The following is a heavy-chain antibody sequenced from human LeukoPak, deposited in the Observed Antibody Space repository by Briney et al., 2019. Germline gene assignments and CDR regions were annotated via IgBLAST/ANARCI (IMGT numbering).Heavy chain of an antibody. CDR1: GYTFTGYY. D-gene: IGHD2-2*01. Sequence: ASVKVSCKASGYTFTGYYMHWVRQAPGQGLERMGWINPNSGGTNYAQKFQGRVTMTRDTSISTAYMELSRLRSDDTAVYYCARWLGYCSSTSCYGQYYYMDVWGKGTTVTVSS. V-gene: IGHV1-2*02. CDR2: INPNSGGT. CDR3: ARWLGYCSSTSCYGQYYYMDV. J-gene: IGHJ6*03.